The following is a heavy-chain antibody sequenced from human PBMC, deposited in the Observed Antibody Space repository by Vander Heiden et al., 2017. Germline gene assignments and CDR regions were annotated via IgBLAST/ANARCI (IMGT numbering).Heavy chain of an antibody. CDR1: GGSISSSSYY. J-gene: IGHJ4*02. D-gene: IGHD1-26*01. CDR2: IYYSGST. V-gene: IGHV4-39*01. Sequence: QLQLQESGPGLVKPSETLSLTCTVYGGSISSSSYYWGWIRQPPGKGLEWIGSIYYSGSTYYNPSLKSRVTISVDTSKNQFSLKLSSVTAADTAVYYCARRRNGSYYRYFDYWGQGTLVTVSS. CDR3: ARRRNGSYYRYFDY.